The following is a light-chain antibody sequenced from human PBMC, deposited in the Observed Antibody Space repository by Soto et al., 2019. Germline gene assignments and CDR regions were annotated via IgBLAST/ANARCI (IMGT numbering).Light chain of an antibody. J-gene: IGLJ2*01. CDR1: SSNIGNNY. V-gene: IGLV1-51*01. Sequence: QSVLTQPPSVSAAPGQKVTISCSGSSSNIGNNYVSWYQQLPGTAPKLLIYDNNKRPSGIPDRFSGSKSGTSATLGITGLQTGDEADYYCGTCDSSLSAAGVFGGGTKLTVL. CDR3: GTCDSSLSAAGV. CDR2: DNN.